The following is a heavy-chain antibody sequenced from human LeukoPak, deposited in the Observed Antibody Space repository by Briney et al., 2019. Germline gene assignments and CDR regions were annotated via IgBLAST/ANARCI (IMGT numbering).Heavy chain of an antibody. V-gene: IGHV1-69*05. J-gene: IGHJ6*03. D-gene: IGHD4-17*01. CDR1: AGTFSSYA. Sequence: SVKVSCKASAGTFSSYAISWVRQAPGQGLEWMGGIIPIFGTANYAQKFQGRVTITTDESTSTAYMELSSLRSEDTAVYYCARGPVTTTYYYYYYMDVWGKGTTVTVSS. CDR2: IIPIFGTA. CDR3: ARGPVTTTYYYYYYMDV.